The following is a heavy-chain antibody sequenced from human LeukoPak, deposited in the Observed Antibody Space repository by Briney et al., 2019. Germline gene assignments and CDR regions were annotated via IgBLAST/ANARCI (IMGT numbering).Heavy chain of an antibody. J-gene: IGHJ5*02. Sequence: GGSLRLSCAASGFTFSSYAMHWVRQTPGKGLEYVSGINSNGGSTHYANSVKGRFTISRDNAKNSLYLQMNSLTAEDTAVHYCVRAYHPGGWFDPWRQGTLVTVSS. CDR1: GFTFSSYA. V-gene: IGHV3-64*01. CDR3: VRAYHPGGWFDP. CDR2: INSNGGST. D-gene: IGHD2-21*01.